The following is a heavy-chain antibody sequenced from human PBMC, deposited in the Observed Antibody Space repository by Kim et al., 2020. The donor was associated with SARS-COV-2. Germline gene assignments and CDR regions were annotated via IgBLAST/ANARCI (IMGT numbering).Heavy chain of an antibody. CDR3: ARARGGYAYLLAVAGHFFDY. CDR2: INHSGST. D-gene: IGHD6-19*01. V-gene: IGHV4-34*01. J-gene: IGHJ4*02. Sequence: SETLSLTCAVYGGSFSGYYWSWIRQPPGKGLEWIGEINHSGSTNYNPSLKSRVTISVDTSKNQFSLKLSSVTAADTAVYYCARARGGYAYLLAVAGHFFDYWGQGTLVTVSS. CDR1: GGSFSGYY.